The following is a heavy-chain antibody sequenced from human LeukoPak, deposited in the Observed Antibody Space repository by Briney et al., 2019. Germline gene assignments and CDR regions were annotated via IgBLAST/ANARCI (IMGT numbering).Heavy chain of an antibody. D-gene: IGHD2-2*01. V-gene: IGHV3-23*01. J-gene: IGHJ4*02. CDR3: AKVSTTSCYGWNDY. CDR1: GFTFSSYA. Sequence: ETGGSLRLSCAASGFTFSSYAVSWVRQAPGKGLEWVSALSDSDGNTYYADSVKGRFTISRDNSKSTLYLQMNSLRADDTAVYYCAKVSTTSCYGWNDYWGQGTLVTVSS. CDR2: LSDSDGNT.